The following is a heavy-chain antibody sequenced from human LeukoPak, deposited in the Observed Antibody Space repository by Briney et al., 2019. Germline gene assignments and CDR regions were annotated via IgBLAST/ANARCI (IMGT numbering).Heavy chain of an antibody. CDR1: GGSISSYY. Sequence: SETLSLTCTVSGGSISSYYWSWIRQPPGKGLEWIGYIYYTGNTNYNPSLKSRVTISIDTSKNQISLKLSSVTAADTAVYYCARHCSGDNCYFYGMDVWAKGPRSPSP. J-gene: IGHJ6*02. D-gene: IGHD2-15*01. CDR2: IYYTGNT. CDR3: ARHCSGDNCYFYGMDV. V-gene: IGHV4-59*08.